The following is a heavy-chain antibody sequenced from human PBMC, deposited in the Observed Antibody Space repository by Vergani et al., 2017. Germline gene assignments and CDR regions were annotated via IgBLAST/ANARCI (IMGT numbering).Heavy chain of an antibody. CDR1: GFTFSSCA. Sequence: EVQLLESGGGLVQPGGSLRLSCAASGFTFSSCAMSWVRQAPGKGLEWVSSISGTDGRTYYADSVKGRFTISRDNSKNTLYLQMNSLRAEDTAVYYCAREAYYDFWSGYYRVVDYYYYMDVWGKGTTVTVSS. J-gene: IGHJ6*03. CDR3: AREAYYDFWSGYYRVVDYYYYMDV. CDR2: ISGTDGRT. D-gene: IGHD3-3*01. V-gene: IGHV3-23*01.